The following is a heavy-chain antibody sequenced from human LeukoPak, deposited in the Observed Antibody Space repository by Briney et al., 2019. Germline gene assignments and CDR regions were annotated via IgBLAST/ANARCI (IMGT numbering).Heavy chain of an antibody. CDR1: GFTFSSYV. D-gene: IGHD3-22*01. CDR3: AKVVTLIVVVSPLDY. J-gene: IGHJ4*02. Sequence: PGGSLRLSCAASGFTFSSYVMSWVRQAPGKGLEWVSVISAGGGTSYADSVKGRFTISRDNSKNTLSLQMNSLRAEDTALYYCAKVVTLIVVVSPLDYWGQGTLVTVSS. V-gene: IGHV3-23*01. CDR2: ISAGGGT.